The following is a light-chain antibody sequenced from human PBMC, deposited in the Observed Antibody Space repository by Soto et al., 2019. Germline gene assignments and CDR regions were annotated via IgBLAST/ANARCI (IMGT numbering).Light chain of an antibody. CDR2: AAS. V-gene: IGKV1-9*01. J-gene: IGKJ1*01. CDR1: QGISSN. Sequence: DIQLTQSPSFLSASVGDRVTITCRASQGISSNLAWYQQKPGKAPNLLISAASTLQSGVPSRFSGSGSGTAFTLTISSLQPEDFATYYCQQLNSYPRTFGQGTKVEIK. CDR3: QQLNSYPRT.